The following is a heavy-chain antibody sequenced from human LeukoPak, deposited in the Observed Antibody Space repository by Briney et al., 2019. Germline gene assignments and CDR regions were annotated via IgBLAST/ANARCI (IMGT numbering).Heavy chain of an antibody. CDR2: ISYDGSNK. CDR1: GFTFSSYA. V-gene: IGHV3-30-3*01. Sequence: GGSLRLSCAASGFTFSSYAMHWVRQAPGKGLGWVAVISYDGSNKYYADSAKGRFTISRDNSKNTLYLQMNSLRAGDTAVYYCARDLEDLADYWGQGTLVTVSS. J-gene: IGHJ4*02. D-gene: IGHD2-15*01. CDR3: ARDLEDLADY.